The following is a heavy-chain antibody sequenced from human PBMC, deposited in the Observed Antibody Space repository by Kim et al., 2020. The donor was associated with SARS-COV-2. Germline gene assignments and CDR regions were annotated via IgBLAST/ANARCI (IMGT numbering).Heavy chain of an antibody. Sequence: GGSLRLSCAASGFTFDDYAMHWVWQAPGKGLEWVSGISWNSGSIGYADSVKGRFTISRDNAKNSLYLQMNSLRAEDTALYYCATINIVATIDYYYGMDVWGQGTTVTVSS. V-gene: IGHV3-9*01. J-gene: IGHJ6*02. CDR2: ISWNSGSI. CDR3: ATINIVATIDYYYGMDV. CDR1: GFTFDDYA. D-gene: IGHD5-12*01.